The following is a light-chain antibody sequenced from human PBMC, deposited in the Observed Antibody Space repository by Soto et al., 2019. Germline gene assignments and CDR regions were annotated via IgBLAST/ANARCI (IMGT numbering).Light chain of an antibody. CDR1: QIISSW. CDR2: DAS. V-gene: IGKV1-5*01. CDR3: QQYHSYWT. J-gene: IGKJ1*01. Sequence: IHMTHSPSTLSASVLYRVTITFRASQIISSWLAWYQQKPGKAPKLLIYDASNLESGVPQRFSGSGSGTEFTLTISSLQTDDFSTYYCQQYHSYWTFGQGTKVDIK.